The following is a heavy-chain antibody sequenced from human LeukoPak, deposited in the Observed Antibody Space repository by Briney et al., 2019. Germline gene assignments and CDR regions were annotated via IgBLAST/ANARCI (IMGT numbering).Heavy chain of an antibody. D-gene: IGHD3-3*01. CDR2: IYYSGST. CDR3: ASAGYDFWSGLNWFDP. CDR1: GGSISSYY. V-gene: IGHV4-59*12. J-gene: IGHJ5*02. Sequence: SETLSLTCTVSGGSISSYYWSWIRQPPGKGLEWIGYIYYSGSTNYNPSLKSRVTISVDTSKNQFSLKLSSVTAADTAVYYCASAGYDFWSGLNWFDPWGQGTLVTVSS.